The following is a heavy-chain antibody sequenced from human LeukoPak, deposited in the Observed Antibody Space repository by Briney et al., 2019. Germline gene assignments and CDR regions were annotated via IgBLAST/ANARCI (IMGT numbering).Heavy chain of an antibody. CDR1: GFTFSSYA. V-gene: IGHV3-30-3*01. CDR3: ARGATIAFDI. CDR2: ISYDGSNK. J-gene: IGHJ3*02. D-gene: IGHD5-12*01. Sequence: GRSLRLSCAASGFTFSSYAMHWVRQAPGKGLEWVAVISYDGSNKYYADSVKGRFTISRDNSKNTLYLQMNSLRAEDTAVYYCARGATIAFDIWGQGTMVTVSS.